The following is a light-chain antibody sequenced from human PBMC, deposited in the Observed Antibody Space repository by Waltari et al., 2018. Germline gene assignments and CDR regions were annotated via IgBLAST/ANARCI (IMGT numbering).Light chain of an antibody. V-gene: IGKV1-5*03. CDR3: QQYASYWYT. CDR1: RSITTW. Sequence: DIQMTQSPSTLSASIGDRVTITCRASRSITTWLAWYQQKPGKAPKLLIHTASRLESGVPSRFSGSGSATDFTLTISSLQPDDFATYYCQQYASYWYTFGQGTKL. J-gene: IGKJ2*01. CDR2: TAS.